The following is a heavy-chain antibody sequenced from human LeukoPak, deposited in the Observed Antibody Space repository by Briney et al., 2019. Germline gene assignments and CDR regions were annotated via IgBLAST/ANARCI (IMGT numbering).Heavy chain of an antibody. CDR3: ARSRSIGPLFDY. CDR2: TNPNSGGT. Sequence: ASVKVSCKASGYTFTGYYMHWVRQAPGQGLEWMGWTNPNSGGTNYAQKFQGRVTMTRDTSISTAYMELSRLRSDDTAVYYCARSRSIGPLFDYWGQGTLVTVSS. CDR1: GYTFTGYY. V-gene: IGHV1-2*02. J-gene: IGHJ4*02. D-gene: IGHD3-22*01.